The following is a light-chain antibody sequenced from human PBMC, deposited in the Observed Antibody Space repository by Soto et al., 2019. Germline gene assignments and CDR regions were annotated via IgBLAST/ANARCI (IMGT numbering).Light chain of an antibody. J-gene: IGKJ5*01. Sequence: EIVMTQSPATLSVSPGERVTLSCRASQSAISNLAWYQQKPGQTPRLLIYDASNRATGIPARFSGSGSGTDFTLTISSLEPEDFAVYYCQQRINWPPITFGQGTRREIK. CDR2: DAS. CDR1: QSAISN. CDR3: QQRINWPPIT. V-gene: IGKV3-11*01.